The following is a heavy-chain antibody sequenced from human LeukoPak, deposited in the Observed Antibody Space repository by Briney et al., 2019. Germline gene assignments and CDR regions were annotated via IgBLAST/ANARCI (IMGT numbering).Heavy chain of an antibody. CDR2: IYSSGST. CDR1: GVSISSGSNY. CDR3: ARLSAAAIGLYPVRWFDP. V-gene: IGHV4-39*07. J-gene: IGHJ5*02. Sequence: SETLSLTCSVSGVSISSGSNYWGWIRQPPGKTLEWIGSIYSSGSTYYNPSLKSRVIIIIDTPKNHFSLTLSSVTAADTAVYYCARLSAAAIGLYPVRWFDPWGQGTLVTVSS. D-gene: IGHD6-13*01.